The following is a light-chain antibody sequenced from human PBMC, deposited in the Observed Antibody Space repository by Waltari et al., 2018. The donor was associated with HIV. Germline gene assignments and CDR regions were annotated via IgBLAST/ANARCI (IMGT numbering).Light chain of an antibody. Sequence: EIVMTQSPATLSASPGERATLSCRASQNIKNNLAWYQQKPGQAPSLLIHGASTTDTGISARFSGSGSGTEFSLTIGSLQSEDFAVYYCQQYHNWPFTFGPGTRVEMK. V-gene: IGKV3-15*01. CDR2: GAS. CDR1: QNIKNN. CDR3: QQYHNWPFT. J-gene: IGKJ3*01.